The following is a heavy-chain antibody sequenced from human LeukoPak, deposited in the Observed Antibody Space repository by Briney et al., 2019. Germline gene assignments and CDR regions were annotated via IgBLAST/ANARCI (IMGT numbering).Heavy chain of an antibody. CDR2: IKEDGSEK. V-gene: IGHV3-7*01. D-gene: IGHD1/OR15-1a*01. CDR3: ARGLNTSPGVDY. Sequence: PGGSLRLSCSASGFTFSTYRMNWGRQAPGKGLEWVANIKEDGSEKDYADSVKGRFTISRDNAKNSVFLQMNSLRDEDTAVYYCARGLNTSPGVDYWGQGTLVTDSS. J-gene: IGHJ4*02. CDR1: GFTFSTYR.